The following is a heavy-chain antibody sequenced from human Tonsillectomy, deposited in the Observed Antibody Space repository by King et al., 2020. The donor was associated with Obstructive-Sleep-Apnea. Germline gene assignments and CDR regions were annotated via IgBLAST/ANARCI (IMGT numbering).Heavy chain of an antibody. V-gene: IGHV3-74*01. CDR1: GFTFSSYW. CDR3: GRDRVSGSYYAIHS. J-gene: IGHJ4*02. CDR2: ISSDGSRT. D-gene: IGHD1-26*01. Sequence: VQLVESGGGLVQPGGSLRLSCAASGFTFSSYWMHWVRQAPGKGLGWVSYISSDGSRTDYADPVKGRFTISRDNAKNTLYLQMDSRRAEDTAVYYCGRDRVSGSYYAIHSWGQGTLVTVSS.